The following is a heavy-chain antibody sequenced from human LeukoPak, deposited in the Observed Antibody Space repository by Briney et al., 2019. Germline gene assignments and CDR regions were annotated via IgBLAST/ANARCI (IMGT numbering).Heavy chain of an antibody. CDR2: ISYDGSNK. J-gene: IGHJ4*02. V-gene: IGHV3-30*18. Sequence: GGSLRPSCAASGFTFSSYGMHWVRQAPGKGLEWVAVISYDGSNKYYADSVKGRFTISRDNSKNTLYLQMNSLRAEDTAVYYCAKLGGAMAPDYWGQGTLVTVSS. CDR3: AKLGGAMAPDY. D-gene: IGHD3-16*01. CDR1: GFTFSSYG.